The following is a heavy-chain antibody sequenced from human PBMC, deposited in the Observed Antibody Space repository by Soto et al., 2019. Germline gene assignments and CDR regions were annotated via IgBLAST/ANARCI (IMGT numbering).Heavy chain of an antibody. Sequence: ASVKVSCKASGDTFTGYGISWVRQAPGQGLEWMGWISAYNGNTNYAQKLQGRVTMTTDTSTSTAYMELRSLRSDDTAVYYCARDVEDLGYCSGGSCYQEFDYWGQGTLVTVSS. CDR3: ARDVEDLGYCSGGSCYQEFDY. V-gene: IGHV1-18*01. D-gene: IGHD2-15*01. CDR1: GDTFTGYG. CDR2: ISAYNGNT. J-gene: IGHJ4*02.